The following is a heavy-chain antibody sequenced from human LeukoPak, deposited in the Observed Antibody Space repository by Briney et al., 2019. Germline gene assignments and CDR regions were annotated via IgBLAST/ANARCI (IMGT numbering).Heavy chain of an antibody. Sequence: GASVKVSCKASGGTFSSYAISWVRPAPGQGLEWMGGIIPIFGTANYAQKFQGRVTITTDESTSTAYMELSSLRSEDTAVYYCARSISSSWYRTDAFDIWGQGTMVTVSS. CDR2: IIPIFGTA. CDR3: ARSISSSWYRTDAFDI. D-gene: IGHD6-13*01. CDR1: GGTFSSYA. V-gene: IGHV1-69*05. J-gene: IGHJ3*02.